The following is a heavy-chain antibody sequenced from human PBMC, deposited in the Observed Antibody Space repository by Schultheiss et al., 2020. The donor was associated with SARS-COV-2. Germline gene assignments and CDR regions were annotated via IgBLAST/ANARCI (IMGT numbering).Heavy chain of an antibody. V-gene: IGHV4-39*07. Sequence: SQTLSLTCTVSGGSISSSSYYWGWIRQPPGKGLEWIGSIYYSGSTKYNPSLTSRVTISLDTPKNQFSLQLNSVTPEDTAVYYCARDLGYCSGGSCYSEGFDYWGQGTLVTVSS. D-gene: IGHD2-15*01. CDR1: GGSISSSSYY. CDR3: ARDLGYCSGGSCYSEGFDY. CDR2: IYYSGST. J-gene: IGHJ4*02.